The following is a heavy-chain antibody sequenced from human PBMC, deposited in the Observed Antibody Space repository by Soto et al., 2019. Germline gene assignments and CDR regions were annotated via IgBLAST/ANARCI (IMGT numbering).Heavy chain of an antibody. CDR3: AGERGDTAVTLYVEF. V-gene: IGHV4-31*02. Sequence: QVQLQESGPGLVKPSQTLSLTCTISGGSIRSDGYYCTWLRQYPGKGVEWIGFIYFDGATFYTPSLRSRVTMSVEECKNQVSVRLSSVTAADTAFYLCAGERGDTAVTLYVEFWGQVTLVAVSS. D-gene: IGHD2-21*01. CDR2: IYFDGAT. J-gene: IGHJ4*02. CDR1: GGSIRSDGYY.